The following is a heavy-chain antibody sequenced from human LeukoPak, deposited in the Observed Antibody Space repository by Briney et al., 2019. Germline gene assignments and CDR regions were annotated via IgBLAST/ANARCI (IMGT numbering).Heavy chain of an antibody. CDR2: ISSSSSYI. Sequence: GGSLRLSCAASGFTFSSYSMNWVRLAPGKGLEWVSSISSSSSYIYYADSVKGRFTISRDNAKNSLYLQMKSLRAEDTAVYYCASGRVRDIVVVPAARSAFDIWGQGTMVTVSS. J-gene: IGHJ3*02. CDR1: GFTFSSYS. D-gene: IGHD2-2*01. CDR3: ASGRVRDIVVVPAARSAFDI. V-gene: IGHV3-21*01.